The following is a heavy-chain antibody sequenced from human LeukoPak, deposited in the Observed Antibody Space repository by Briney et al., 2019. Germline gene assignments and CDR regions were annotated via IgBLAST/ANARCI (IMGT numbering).Heavy chain of an antibody. D-gene: IGHD2-8*01. J-gene: IGHJ4*02. CDR2: IKQDGTDK. CDR3: ASGVLNGVGT. CDR1: GFSFSSFY. V-gene: IGHV3-7*01. Sequence: GDSLRLSCAASGFSFSSFYMTWVRQPPGKGLEWVAKIKQDGTDKYYVDSVRGRFSISRDNPKKSLYLQMNSLRVEDTAVYYCASGVLNGVGTWGQGTLVTVSS.